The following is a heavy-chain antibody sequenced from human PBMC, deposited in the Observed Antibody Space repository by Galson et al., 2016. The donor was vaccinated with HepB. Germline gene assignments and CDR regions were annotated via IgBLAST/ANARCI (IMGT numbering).Heavy chain of an antibody. CDR1: GIAFSTYA. CDR2: LSSSRGIV. V-gene: IGHV3-48*02. D-gene: IGHD3-3*01. J-gene: IGHJ4*02. Sequence: SLRLSCAASGIAFSTYAMNWVRQAPGKGLDWVSYLSSSRGIVYYGDSVKGRFTISRDNAKNSQYLNMNSLRDEDTAIYYCATSLSGVAGADWGQGTPVIVSS. CDR3: ATSLSGVAGAD.